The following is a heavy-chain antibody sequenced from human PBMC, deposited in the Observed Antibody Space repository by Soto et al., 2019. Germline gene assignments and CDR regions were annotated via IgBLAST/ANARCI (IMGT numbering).Heavy chain of an antibody. CDR2: INHSGTT. D-gene: IGHD3-10*01. J-gene: IGHJ5*02. CDR3: ARGRSHYGAGSLDWFDP. V-gene: IGHV4-34*01. CDR1: GGSLSGYY. Sequence: SETLSLTCAVSGGSLSGYYWSWIRQPPGKGLGWIGEINHSGTTNFNPSLKSRVTISFDTSKNQFSLKLSSVTAADTAVYYCARGRSHYGAGSLDWFDPWGQGTLVTVSS.